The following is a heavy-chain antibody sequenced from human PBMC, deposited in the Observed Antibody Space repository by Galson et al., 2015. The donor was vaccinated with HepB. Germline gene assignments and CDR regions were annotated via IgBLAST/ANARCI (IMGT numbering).Heavy chain of an antibody. CDR2: LGSGGDTT. Sequence: SLRLSCAASGFTFSSYGMGWVRQAPGKGPEWVSTLGSGGDTTYYADSVRGRFTISRDSSKNRLYLQLDSLRVDDTALYYCTRVALGSYFDSWGQGTLVTVSS. V-gene: IGHV3-23*01. CDR1: GFTFSSYG. D-gene: IGHD7-27*01. J-gene: IGHJ4*02. CDR3: TRVALGSYFDS.